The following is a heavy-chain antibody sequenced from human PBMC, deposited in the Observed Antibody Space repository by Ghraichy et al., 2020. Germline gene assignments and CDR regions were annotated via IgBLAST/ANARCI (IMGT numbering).Heavy chain of an antibody. J-gene: IGHJ6*03. Sequence: SQTLSLTCSVSGGSISSHYWGWIRQPPGKGLEWIGYIYYTGSSNYNPSLKSRVTMSVDTSKSQVSLKLSSVTAADTAVYYFARMPRCYYYHYYMDVWGKGTTVTVSS. CDR2: IYYTGSS. CDR3: ARMPRCYYYHYYMDV. V-gene: IGHV4-59*11. D-gene: IGHD2-2*01. CDR1: GGSISSHY.